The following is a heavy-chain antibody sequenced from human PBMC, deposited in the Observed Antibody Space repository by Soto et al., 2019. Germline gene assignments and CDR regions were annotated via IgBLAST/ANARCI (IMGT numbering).Heavy chain of an antibody. V-gene: IGHV3-64D*08. J-gene: IGHJ4*01. Sequence: WGSLRVSCSFSGITFRSYAMHWVRQAPGRGLEYVSGITSDGDNTWHADSVKDRFTISRDNSDDTLYLQMSSLRVEDTAKYYCVKGNQLLRYYFEFWGHGTLVTVSS. CDR2: ITSDGDNT. D-gene: IGHD2-15*01. CDR3: VKGNQLLRYYFEF. CDR1: GITFRSYA.